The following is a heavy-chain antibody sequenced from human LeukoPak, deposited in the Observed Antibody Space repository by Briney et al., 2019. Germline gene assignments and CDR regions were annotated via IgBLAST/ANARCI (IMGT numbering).Heavy chain of an antibody. CDR2: ILYSGST. J-gene: IGHJ5*02. CDR3: ARDESGDWNYGGHWFDP. CDR1: GGSLSRSGFY. D-gene: IGHD1-7*01. V-gene: IGHV4-39*07. Sequence: SETLFLTCTVSGGSLSRSGFYWGWIRQSPGKGLEWIGTILYSGSTQYNPSLKSRATISKDMSKNQFSLNLTSVTAADTAVYFCARDESGDWNYGGHWFDPWARGSWSPSPQ.